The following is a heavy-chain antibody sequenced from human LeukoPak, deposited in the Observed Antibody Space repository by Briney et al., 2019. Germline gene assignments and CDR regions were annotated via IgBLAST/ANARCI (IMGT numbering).Heavy chain of an antibody. Sequence: SETLSLTCTVSGYSITSGFYWGWIRQPLGKGLEWIGSIYHSGRTYYNSSLKSRVTISVDTSKKQFSLKLTSVTAADTALYYCARANYYDSSGYSRGAFDIWGPGTMVTVSS. CDR1: GYSITSGFY. J-gene: IGHJ3*02. CDR3: ARANYYDSSGYSRGAFDI. V-gene: IGHV4-38-2*02. CDR2: IYHSGRT. D-gene: IGHD3-22*01.